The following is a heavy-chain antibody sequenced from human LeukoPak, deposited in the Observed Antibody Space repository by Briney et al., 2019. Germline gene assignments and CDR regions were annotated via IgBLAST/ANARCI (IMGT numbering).Heavy chain of an antibody. CDR3: AHRRDGDYYGSGSYYKEHDAFDI. Sequence: SGPTLVKPTQTLTLTGTFSGFSLSTSGVGVGWIRQPPGKALEWLALIYWDDDKRYSPSLKSRLTITKDTSKNQVVLTMTNMDPVDTATYYCAHRRDGDYYGSGSYYKEHDAFDIWGQGTMVTVSS. V-gene: IGHV2-5*02. CDR2: IYWDDDK. CDR1: GFSLSTSGVG. D-gene: IGHD3-10*01. J-gene: IGHJ3*02.